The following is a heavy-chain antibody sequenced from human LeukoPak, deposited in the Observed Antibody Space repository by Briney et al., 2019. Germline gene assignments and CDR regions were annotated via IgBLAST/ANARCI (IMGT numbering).Heavy chain of an antibody. CDR2: ICHSGST. J-gene: IGHJ6*03. Sequence: SQTLSLTCTVSGGSISSGGYYWSWIRQPPGKGLEWIGYICHSGSTYYNPSLKSRVTISVDRSKNQFSLKLSSVTAADTAVYYCARGTNGGSYSSSYYYYYYMDVWGKGTTVTVSS. CDR3: ARGTNGGSYSSSYYYYYYMDV. D-gene: IGHD1-26*01. CDR1: GGSISSGGYY. V-gene: IGHV4-30-2*01.